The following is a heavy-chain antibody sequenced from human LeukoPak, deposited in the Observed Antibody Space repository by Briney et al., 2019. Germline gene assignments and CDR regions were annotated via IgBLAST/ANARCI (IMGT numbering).Heavy chain of an antibody. CDR1: GGSITSSSYY. V-gene: IGHV4-39*01. D-gene: IGHD1-26*01. CDR3: ARQLEWELLRGEEFDY. Sequence: PSETLSLTCTVSGGSITSSSYYWGWIRQPPGKGLECIGSIYYSGSTYYNPSLKSRVTISVDTSKNQFYLKLSSVTAADTAVYYCARQLEWELLRGEEFDYWGQETLVTVSS. J-gene: IGHJ4*02. CDR2: IYYSGST.